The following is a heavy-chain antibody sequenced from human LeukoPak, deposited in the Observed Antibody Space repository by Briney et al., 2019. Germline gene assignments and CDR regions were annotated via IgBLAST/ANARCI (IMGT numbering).Heavy chain of an antibody. CDR3: ARDHEGTTRD. J-gene: IGHJ4*02. V-gene: IGHV1-2*02. D-gene: IGHD1-7*01. CDR1: GYTFTGYN. CDR2: INPNSGGT. Sequence: GASVKVSCKASGYTFTGYNIHWVRRAPGQGLEWMGWINPNSGGTNYAQKFQGRVTMTRDMSINTAYMELSSLRSDDTAVYYCARDHEGTTRDWGQGTLVTVSS.